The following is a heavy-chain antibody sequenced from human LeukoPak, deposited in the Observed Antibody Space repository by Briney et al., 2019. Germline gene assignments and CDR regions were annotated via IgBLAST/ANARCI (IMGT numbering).Heavy chain of an antibody. V-gene: IGHV3-21*01. J-gene: IGHJ6*03. Sequence: GGSLRLSCAASGFTFSSYSMNWVRQAPGKGLEWVSSISSSSSYIYYADSVKGRFTISRDNAKNSLYLQMNSLRAEDTAVYYCARSPVLWFRELLSYYYMDVWGKGTTVTVSS. CDR3: ARSPVLWFRELLSYYYMDV. CDR1: GFTFSSYS. CDR2: ISSSSSYI. D-gene: IGHD3-10*01.